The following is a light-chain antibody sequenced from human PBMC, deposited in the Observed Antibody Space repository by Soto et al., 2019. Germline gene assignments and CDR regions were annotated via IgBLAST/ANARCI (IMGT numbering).Light chain of an antibody. J-gene: IGLJ2*01. CDR3: QSYDSSLSGFAV. Sequence: QSVLTQPPSVSGAPGQRVTISCTGSSSNIGAGYDVHWYQQLPGTAPKLLIYGNSNRPSGVPDRFSGSKSGTSASLAITGLQAEDEAVYYCQSYDSSLSGFAVFGGGTKLTVL. CDR1: SSNIGAGYD. CDR2: GNS. V-gene: IGLV1-40*01.